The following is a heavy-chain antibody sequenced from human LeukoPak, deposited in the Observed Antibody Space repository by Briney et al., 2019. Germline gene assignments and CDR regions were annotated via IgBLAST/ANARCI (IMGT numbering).Heavy chain of an antibody. V-gene: IGHV1-18*01. Sequence: ASVKVSCKASGYTFTSYGISWVRQAPGQGLEWMGLISAYNGNTNYAQKLQGRVTMTTDTSTSTAYMELRSLRSDDTAVYYCAKVGSVVIAWYFDYWGQGTLVTVSS. J-gene: IGHJ4*02. D-gene: IGHD2-21*01. CDR3: AKVGSVVIAWYFDY. CDR2: ISAYNGNT. CDR1: GYTFTSYG.